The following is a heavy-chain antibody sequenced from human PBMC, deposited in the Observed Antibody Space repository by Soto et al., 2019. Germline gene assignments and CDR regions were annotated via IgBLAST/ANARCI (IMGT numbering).Heavy chain of an antibody. CDR3: ARHSHEDHGDPNWFDP. Sequence: QVQLQESGPGLVKPSETLSLTCTVSGGSISSDIYYWGWIRQPPGQGREWIGSIYHTGNTFYNPALKSRVTFSVDTSENQFSLKLNSMTAADTAVYFCARHSHEDHGDPNWFDPWGQGTLVTVSS. V-gene: IGHV4-39*01. CDR1: GGSISSDIYY. D-gene: IGHD4-17*01. J-gene: IGHJ5*02. CDR2: IYHTGNT.